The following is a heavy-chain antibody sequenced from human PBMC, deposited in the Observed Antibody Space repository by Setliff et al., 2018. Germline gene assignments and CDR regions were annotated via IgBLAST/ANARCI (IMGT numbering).Heavy chain of an antibody. Sequence: GGSLRLSCAASGVTVSDAWMGWVRQTPGKGLDWVGRIKSKTDGGTTDYAAPVKGRFSISRDDSKDTVFLQMNSLKTEDTGTYYCSTGSDGWWGQGTLVTVSS. CDR1: GVTVSDAW. J-gene: IGHJ4*02. V-gene: IGHV3-15*01. CDR2: IKSKTDGGTT. CDR3: STGSDGW. D-gene: IGHD2-15*01.